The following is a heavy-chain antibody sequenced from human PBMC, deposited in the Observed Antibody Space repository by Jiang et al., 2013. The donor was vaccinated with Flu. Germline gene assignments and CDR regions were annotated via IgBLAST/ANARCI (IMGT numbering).Heavy chain of an antibody. CDR3: ARGGQLLVPFDS. CDR1: GGSIDDYY. D-gene: IGHD2-8*02. J-gene: IGHJ4*02. Sequence: GSGLVKPSETLSLTCTVSGGSIDDYYWSWIRQAPGKGLEWIGFIYYTIGSTNYNPSLKSRVTISLDTSKSQFSLRLSSVTAADTALYFCARGGQLLVPFDSWGQGLLVTVSS. CDR2: IYYTIGST. V-gene: IGHV4-59*08.